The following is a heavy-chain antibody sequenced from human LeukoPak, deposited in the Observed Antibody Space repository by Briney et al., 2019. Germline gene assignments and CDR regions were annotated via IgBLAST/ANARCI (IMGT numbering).Heavy chain of an antibody. V-gene: IGHV1-2*06. Sequence: ASVKVSCKASGYTFTGYYMHWVRQAPGQGLEWMGRINPNSGGINYAQKFQGRVTMTRDTSISTAYMELSRLRSDDTAVYYCARDGQYCSSTSCLLYYYYYGMDVWGQGTTVTVSS. J-gene: IGHJ6*02. CDR2: INPNSGGI. CDR3: ARDGQYCSSTSCLLYYYYYGMDV. D-gene: IGHD2-2*01. CDR1: GYTFTGYY.